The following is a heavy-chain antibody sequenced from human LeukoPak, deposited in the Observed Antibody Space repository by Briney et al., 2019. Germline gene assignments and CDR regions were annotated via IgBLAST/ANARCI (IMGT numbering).Heavy chain of an antibody. Sequence: SETLSLTCTVSGGSISSYYWGWIRQPPGKGLEWIGSIYHSGSTYYNPSLKSRVTISVDTSKNQFSLKLSSVTAADTAVYYCARGRIVQLWPRFDYWGQGTLATVSS. CDR3: ARGRIVQLWPRFDY. D-gene: IGHD5-18*01. CDR1: GGSISSYY. V-gene: IGHV4-38-2*02. J-gene: IGHJ4*02. CDR2: IYHSGST.